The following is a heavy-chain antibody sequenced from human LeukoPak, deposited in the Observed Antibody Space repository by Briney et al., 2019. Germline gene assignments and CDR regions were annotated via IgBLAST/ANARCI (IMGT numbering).Heavy chain of an antibody. CDR3: AKRIAALGPYFDY. V-gene: IGHV3-23*01. Sequence: GGSLRLSCAASGFTFSSYAMSWVRQAPGKGLEWVSGIGGSGGSTYYADSVRGRFTISRDNSKNTLYLQLNSLRAEDTAVYYCAKRIAALGPYFDYWGQGALVTVSS. CDR1: GFTFSSYA. D-gene: IGHD6-13*01. CDR2: IGGSGGST. J-gene: IGHJ4*02.